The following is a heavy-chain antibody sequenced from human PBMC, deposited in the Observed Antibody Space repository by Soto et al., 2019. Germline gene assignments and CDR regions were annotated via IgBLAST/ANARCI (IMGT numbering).Heavy chain of an antibody. CDR3: ARHNYGSGSTYFDY. CDR1: GGSISSYY. CDR2: IYYSGST. D-gene: IGHD3-10*01. V-gene: IGHV4-59*08. J-gene: IGHJ4*02. Sequence: SETLSLTCTFSGGSISSYYWSWIRQPPGKGLEWIGYIYYSGSTNYNPSLKSRVTISVDTSKNQFSLKLNSMTAADTAVYYCARHNYGSGSTYFDYWGQGTLVTVS.